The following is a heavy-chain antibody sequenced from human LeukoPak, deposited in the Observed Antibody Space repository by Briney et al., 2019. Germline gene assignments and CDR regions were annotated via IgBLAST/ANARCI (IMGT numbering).Heavy chain of an antibody. J-gene: IGHJ4*02. V-gene: IGHV4-34*01. CDR3: ARDKDSWDYGDFYDN. CDR2: INHSGST. D-gene: IGHD4-17*01. CDR1: GGSFSGYY. Sequence: SETLSLTCAVYGGSFSGYYWSWIRQPPGKGLEWIGEINHSGSTNYNPSLKSRVTISVDTSKNQFSLKLSSVTAADTAVYYCARDKDSWDYGDFYDNWGQGTLVTVSS.